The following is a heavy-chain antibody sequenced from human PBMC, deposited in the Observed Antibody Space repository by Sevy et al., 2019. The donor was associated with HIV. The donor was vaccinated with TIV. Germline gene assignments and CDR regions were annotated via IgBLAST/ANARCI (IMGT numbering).Heavy chain of an antibody. J-gene: IGHJ3*02. V-gene: IGHV3-7*03. Sequence: GSLRLSCAASGFTLSSFWMTWVRQAPGKGLGWVANIKEDGSDKNYLDSVKGRFTISRDNAKNSLYLQMNSLRAEDTAVYYCARDKNHYDRSVYYDAFDIWGQGTMVTVSS. CDR3: ARDKNHYDRSVYYDAFDI. D-gene: IGHD3-22*01. CDR2: IKEDGSDK. CDR1: GFTLSSFW.